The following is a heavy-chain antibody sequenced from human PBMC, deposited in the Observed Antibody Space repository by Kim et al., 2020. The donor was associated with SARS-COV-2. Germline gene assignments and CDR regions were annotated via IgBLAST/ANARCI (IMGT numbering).Heavy chain of an antibody. D-gene: IGHD1-1*01. CDR1: GYSFTSYW. J-gene: IGHJ3*02. V-gene: IGHV5-51*01. Sequence: GESLKISCKGSGYSFTSYWIGWVRQMPGKGLEWMGIIYPGDSDTRYSPSFQGQVTISADKSISTAYLQWSSLKASDTAMYYCATPGTTGTTGSDAFDIWGQGTMVTVSS. CDR2: IYPGDSDT. CDR3: ATPGTTGTTGSDAFDI.